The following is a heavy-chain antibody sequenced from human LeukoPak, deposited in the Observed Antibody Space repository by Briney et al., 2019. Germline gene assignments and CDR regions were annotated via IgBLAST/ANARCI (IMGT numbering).Heavy chain of an antibody. CDR3: ARDVGGLDY. Sequence: SETLSLTCTVSSGSINSGSYYWSWIRQTAGKGLEWIGRIYTSGRTTNYNPSLKSRVTISVDTSKNQFSLKLSSVTAADTAVYYCARDVGGLDYWGQGTLVTVSS. J-gene: IGHJ4*02. CDR2: IYTSGRTT. V-gene: IGHV4-61*02. CDR1: SGSINSGSYY. D-gene: IGHD3-10*01.